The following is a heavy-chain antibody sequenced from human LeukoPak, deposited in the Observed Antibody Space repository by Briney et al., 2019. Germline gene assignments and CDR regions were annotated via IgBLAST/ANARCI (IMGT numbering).Heavy chain of an antibody. D-gene: IGHD4-17*01. CDR3: ATSLGTVTTIGDFDY. V-gene: IGHV1-24*01. CDR2: FDPEDGET. J-gene: IGHJ4*02. CDR1: GYTLTELS. Sequence: ASVKVSCKVSGYTLTELSMHWVRQAPGKGLEWMGGFDPEDGETIYAQKSQGRVTMTEDTSTDTAYMELSSLRSEDTAVYYCATSLGTVTTIGDFDYWGQGTLVTVSS.